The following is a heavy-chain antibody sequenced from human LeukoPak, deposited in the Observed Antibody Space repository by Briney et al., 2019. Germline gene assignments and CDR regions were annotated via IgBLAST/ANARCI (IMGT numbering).Heavy chain of an antibody. CDR1: GFTFSSYS. D-gene: IGHD4-17*01. Sequence: GGSLRLSCAASGFTFSSYSMNWVRQAPGKGLEWVSSISSSSSYIYYADSVKGRFTISRDNAKNSLYLQMNSLRAEDTAVYYCARGRDYGVPDAFDXWXQGTMVTVSS. V-gene: IGHV3-21*01. CDR3: ARGRDYGVPDAFDX. CDR2: ISSSSSYI. J-gene: IGHJ3*02.